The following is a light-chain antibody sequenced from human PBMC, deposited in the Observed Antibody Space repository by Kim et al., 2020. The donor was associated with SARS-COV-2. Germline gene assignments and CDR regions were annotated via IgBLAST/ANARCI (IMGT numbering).Light chain of an antibody. Sequence: AWGQTVRITCQGGNLRSYYASLYQHKPGQAHVLVIYGKNNRPSGIPDRFSGSSSGNTASLTITGAQAEDEADYYCNSRDSSGNHVFGTGTKVTV. V-gene: IGLV3-19*01. CDR3: NSRDSSGNHV. J-gene: IGLJ1*01. CDR2: GKN. CDR1: NLRSYY.